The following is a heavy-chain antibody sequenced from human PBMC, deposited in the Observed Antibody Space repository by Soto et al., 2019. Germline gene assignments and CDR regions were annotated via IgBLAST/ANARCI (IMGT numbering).Heavy chain of an antibody. CDR1: GGSISSGGYC. Sequence: QLQLQESGSGLVKPSQTLSLSCAVSGGSISSGGYCWSWLRKPPGKGLEWIGYIYHSGSTYYNPSIKRQVTISVDRSKNQFSMNMISVPAADTAVYYCARVWVDYSDSNGYDSSPYDFDYWAKETLVTVSS. D-gene: IGHD3-22*01. J-gene: IGHJ4*02. CDR3: ARVWVDYSDSNGYDSSPYDFDY. V-gene: IGHV4-30-2*01. CDR2: IYHSGST.